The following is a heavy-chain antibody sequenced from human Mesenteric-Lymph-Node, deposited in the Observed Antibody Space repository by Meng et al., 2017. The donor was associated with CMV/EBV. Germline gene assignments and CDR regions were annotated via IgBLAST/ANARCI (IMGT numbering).Heavy chain of an antibody. J-gene: IGHJ4*02. CDR2: ISYSGNT. V-gene: IGHV4-59*08. CDR1: GGSISNYY. D-gene: IGHD1-14*01. Sequence: SGGSISNYYWSWIRQPPGKGLEWIGYISYSGNTNYNPSLQSRVTISVDTSKNQFSLKLYSVTAADTAVYYCARSPYNPGWLPPFDFWGQGTLVTVSS. CDR3: ARSPYNPGWLPPFDF.